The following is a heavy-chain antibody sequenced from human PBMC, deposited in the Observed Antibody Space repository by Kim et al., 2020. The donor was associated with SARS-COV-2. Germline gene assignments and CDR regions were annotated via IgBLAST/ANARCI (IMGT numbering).Heavy chain of an antibody. CDR2: ISGSAGGT. V-gene: IGHV3-23*01. Sequence: GGSLRLSCVASGFTFSTYAMSWVRQAPGKGLEWVSVISGSAGGTYYADSVKGRFTISRDNSKNTLYLQMNSLRAEDTAVYYCAKPRGYCSGGSCYGGYYYYGMDVWGQGTTVTVSS. D-gene: IGHD2-15*01. CDR1: GFTFSTYA. CDR3: AKPRGYCSGGSCYGGYYYYGMDV. J-gene: IGHJ6*02.